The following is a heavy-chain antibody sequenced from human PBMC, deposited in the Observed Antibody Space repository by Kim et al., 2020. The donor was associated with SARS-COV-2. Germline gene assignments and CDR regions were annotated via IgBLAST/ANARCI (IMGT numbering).Heavy chain of an antibody. Sequence: DGSVRQYGGSVKGRFTIARDNAKDSLYLQMNSLRAEDTALYYCVREFDYWGQGTLVTVSS. CDR2: DGSVR. J-gene: IGHJ4*02. CDR3: VREFDY. V-gene: IGHV3-7*01.